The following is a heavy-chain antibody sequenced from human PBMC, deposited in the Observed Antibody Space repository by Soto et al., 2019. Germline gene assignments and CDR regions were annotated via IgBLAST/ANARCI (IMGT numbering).Heavy chain of an antibody. D-gene: IGHD3-22*01. Sequence: GGSLRLSCAASGFTFSDYYMSWIRQAPGKGLEWVSYISSSSSYTNYADSVKGRFTISRDNAKNSLYLQMNSLRAEDTAVYYCARASYYYDSSGYPHWGQGTLVTVS. CDR1: GFTFSDYY. CDR3: ARASYYYDSSGYPH. V-gene: IGHV3-11*06. CDR2: ISSSSSYT. J-gene: IGHJ4*02.